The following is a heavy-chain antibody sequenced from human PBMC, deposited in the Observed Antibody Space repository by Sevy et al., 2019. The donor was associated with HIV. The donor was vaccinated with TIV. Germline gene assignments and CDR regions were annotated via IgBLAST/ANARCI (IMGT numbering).Heavy chain of an antibody. CDR1: GIIFTTSG. Sequence: GGSLRLSCVVSGIIFTTSGMHWVRQAPGKGLEWVAVISYHGRDKFYADSVKGRFTISRDDSKNSLYLQLNSLRAEDTAIYYCARKYDSSGYFDYWGQGTLVTVSS. V-gene: IGHV3-30*03. CDR3: ARKYDSSGYFDY. J-gene: IGHJ4*02. D-gene: IGHD3-22*01. CDR2: ISYHGRDK.